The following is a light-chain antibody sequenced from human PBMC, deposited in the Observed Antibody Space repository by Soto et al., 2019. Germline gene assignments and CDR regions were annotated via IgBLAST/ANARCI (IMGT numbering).Light chain of an antibody. CDR2: GAS. J-gene: IGKJ2*01. CDR1: QSVSSN. CDR3: QQYNNWQYT. Sequence: EIVMTQSPATLSVSPGERATLSCRASQSVSSNLAWYQQKPGQVPRLLIYGASTRATGIPARFSGSGSGTEFTLTISSLQSEDFAVYYCQQYNNWQYTFGQGTKLEIK. V-gene: IGKV3-15*01.